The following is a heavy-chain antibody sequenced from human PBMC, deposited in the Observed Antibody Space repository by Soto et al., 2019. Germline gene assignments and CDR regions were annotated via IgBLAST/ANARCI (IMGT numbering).Heavy chain of an antibody. D-gene: IGHD3-22*01. CDR2: IYPGDSDT. J-gene: IGHJ3*02. V-gene: IGHV5-51*01. CDR3: VSFDSNHAFDI. Sequence: VESPKIPCKGSGYSCTSYWIGWVRQLPGQGVEWMGIIYPGDSDTRYSPSFPGQVTISADKSISTAYLQWSRLKASDTAMYYWVSFDSNHAFDIWGQGTMATVSS. CDR1: GYSCTSYW.